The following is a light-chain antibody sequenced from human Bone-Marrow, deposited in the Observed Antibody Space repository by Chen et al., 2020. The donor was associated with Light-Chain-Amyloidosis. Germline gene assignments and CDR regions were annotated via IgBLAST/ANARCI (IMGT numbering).Light chain of an antibody. CDR3: QSYQGSSQGV. V-gene: IGLV1-40*01. CDR2: GNT. CDR1: SYNIGAGYD. J-gene: IGLJ3*02. Sequence: QSVLTQPPSVSGAPGQRVTISCTGNSYNIGAGYDVHWYQQVPGTAPRLLIYGNTNRPSGVPDRFSGSKSGTSASLAITGLQAADEADYYCQSYQGSSQGVFGGGTKLTVL.